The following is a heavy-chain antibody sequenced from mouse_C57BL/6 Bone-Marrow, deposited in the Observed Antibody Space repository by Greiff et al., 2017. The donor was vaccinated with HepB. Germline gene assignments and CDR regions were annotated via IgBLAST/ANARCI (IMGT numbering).Heavy chain of an antibody. Sequence: QVQLQQPGAELVMPGASVKLSCKASGYTFTSYWMHWVKQRPGQGLEWIGEIDPSDSYTNYNQKFKGKSTLTVDKSSSTAYMQLSSLTSEDSAVYYCASITAVDYFAYWGQGTTLTVSS. CDR2: IDPSDSYT. CDR3: ASITAVDYFAY. D-gene: IGHD1-1*01. CDR1: GYTFTSYW. J-gene: IGHJ2*01. V-gene: IGHV1-69*01.